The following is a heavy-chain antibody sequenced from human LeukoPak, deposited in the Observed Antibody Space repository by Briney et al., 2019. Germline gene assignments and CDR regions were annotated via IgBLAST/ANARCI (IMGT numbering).Heavy chain of an antibody. Sequence: GRSLRLSCAASGFTFSNHGMHWVRQAPGKGLEWVAVISYDGSNRYYADSVKGRFTISRDNSKNTLYLQMNSLRVEDTAVYYCAKNDEDQWLRSAFDIWGQGTTVTVSS. J-gene: IGHJ3*02. V-gene: IGHV3-30*18. D-gene: IGHD6-19*01. CDR1: GFTFSNHG. CDR2: ISYDGSNR. CDR3: AKNDEDQWLRSAFDI.